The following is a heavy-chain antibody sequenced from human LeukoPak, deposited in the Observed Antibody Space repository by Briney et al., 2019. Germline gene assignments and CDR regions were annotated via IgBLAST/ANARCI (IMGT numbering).Heavy chain of an antibody. Sequence: SETLSLTCAVSGGSISSGGYSWSWNRQPRGKGLEWIGYIYHSGSTYYNPSLKSRVTLSVDRSKNQFSLKLSSVTAADTAVYSCARGPESPMDYYYYYGMDVWGQGTTVTVSS. CDR2: IYHSGST. J-gene: IGHJ6*02. CDR1: GGSISSGGYS. D-gene: IGHD1-14*01. CDR3: ARGPESPMDYYYYYGMDV. V-gene: IGHV4-30-2*01.